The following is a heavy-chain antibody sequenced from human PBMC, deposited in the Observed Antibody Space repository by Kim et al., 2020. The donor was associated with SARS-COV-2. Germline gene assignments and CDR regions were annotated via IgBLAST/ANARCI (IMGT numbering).Heavy chain of an antibody. D-gene: IGHD3-10*01. CDR1: GGTFSSYA. CDR3: ARRPIRDYGSGRESLNWFDP. Sequence: SVKVSCKASGGTFSSYAISWVRQAPGQGLEWMGGIIPIFGTANYAQKFQGRVTITADESTSTAYMELSSLRSEDTAVYYCARRPIRDYGSGRESLNWFDPWGQGTLVTVSS. J-gene: IGHJ5*02. V-gene: IGHV1-69*13. CDR2: IIPIFGTA.